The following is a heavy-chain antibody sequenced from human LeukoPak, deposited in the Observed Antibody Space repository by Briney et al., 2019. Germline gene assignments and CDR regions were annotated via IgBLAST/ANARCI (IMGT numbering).Heavy chain of an antibody. CDR3: ARGPSGYHNT. CDR1: GFTFSTYG. CDR2: IRYGGSNK. Sequence: GGSLRLSCAASGFTFSTYGMHWVRQAPGKRLEWVAFIRYGGSNKYYADSVKGRFTISRDNSKNTLYLQMNSLRAEDTAVYYCARGPSGYHNTGGQGTLVTVSS. J-gene: IGHJ4*02. D-gene: IGHD5-12*01. V-gene: IGHV3-30*02.